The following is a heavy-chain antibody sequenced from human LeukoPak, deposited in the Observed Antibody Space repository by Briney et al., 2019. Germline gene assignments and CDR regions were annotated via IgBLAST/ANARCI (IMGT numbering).Heavy chain of an antibody. CDR1: GGSVSSTNW. Sequence: SETLSLTCGVSGGSVSSTNWWTWIRQPPGKGLEWIGEVHLDGRTNFNPSLKSRLTMSVDLSENHVSLKLTSVTAADTAVYYCAREGGFYRPLDYSGQGTFDTVSS. CDR3: AREGGFYRPLDY. J-gene: IGHJ4*02. D-gene: IGHD6-25*01. V-gene: IGHV4-4*02. CDR2: VHLDGRT.